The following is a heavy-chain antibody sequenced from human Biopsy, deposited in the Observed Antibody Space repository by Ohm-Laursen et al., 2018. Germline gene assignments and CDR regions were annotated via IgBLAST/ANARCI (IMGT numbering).Heavy chain of an antibody. CDR2: ISGGGTI. D-gene: IGHD1-26*01. V-gene: IGHV3-11*01. J-gene: IGHJ6*02. CDR3: ARDTRRSPYSMDV. Sequence: SLRLSCAAFGFSFSDYHMRWIRQAPGRGLEWVSYISGGGTIYYGDSMKGRVTISRDNAKNSLYLQMHSLRAEDTAVYYCARDTRRSPYSMDVWGQGTTVTVSS. CDR1: GFSFSDYH.